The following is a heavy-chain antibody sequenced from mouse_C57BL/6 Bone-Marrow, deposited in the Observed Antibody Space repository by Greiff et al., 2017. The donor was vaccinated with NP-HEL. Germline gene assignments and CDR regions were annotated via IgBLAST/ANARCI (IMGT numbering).Heavy chain of an antibody. J-gene: IGHJ2*01. Sequence: EVKLMESGGGLVQPGGSLSLSCAASGFTFTDDYMSWVRQPPGKALEWLGFIRNKANGYTTEYSASVKGRFTISRDNSQSILYLQMNALRAEDSATYYCARANWDVFFDYWGQGTTLTVSS. D-gene: IGHD4-1*01. V-gene: IGHV7-3*01. CDR2: IRNKANGYTT. CDR1: GFTFTDDY. CDR3: ARANWDVFFDY.